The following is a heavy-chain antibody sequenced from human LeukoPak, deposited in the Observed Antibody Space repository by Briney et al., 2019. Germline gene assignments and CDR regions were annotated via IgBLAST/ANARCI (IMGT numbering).Heavy chain of an antibody. J-gene: IGHJ3*02. CDR1: GFTFSSYA. V-gene: IGHV3-21*01. CDR3: ARFYDILTGHPPAHDI. D-gene: IGHD3-9*01. Sequence: GGSLRLSCAASGFTFSSYAMSWVRQAPGKGLEWVSAISSSSSYIYYADSVKGRFTISRDNAKNSLYLQMNSLRAEDTAVYYCARFYDILTGHPPAHDIWGQGTMVTVSS. CDR2: ISSSSSYI.